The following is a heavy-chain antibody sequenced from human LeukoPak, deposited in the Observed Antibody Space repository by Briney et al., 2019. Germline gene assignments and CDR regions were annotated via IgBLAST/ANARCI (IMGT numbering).Heavy chain of an antibody. D-gene: IGHD6-19*01. J-gene: IGHJ5*02. V-gene: IGHV1-69*13. Sequence: SVKVSCKASGYTFTGYYMHWVRQAPGQGLEWMGGIIPIFGTANYAQKFQGRVTITADESTSTAYMELSSLRSEDTAVYYCARGSQQWLAYNWFDPWGQGTLVTVSS. CDR2: IIPIFGTA. CDR1: GYTFTGYY. CDR3: ARGSQQWLAYNWFDP.